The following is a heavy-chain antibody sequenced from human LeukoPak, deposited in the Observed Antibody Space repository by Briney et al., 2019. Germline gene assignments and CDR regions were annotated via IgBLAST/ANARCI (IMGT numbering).Heavy chain of an antibody. Sequence: PGGSLRLSCAASGFTFSSYSMNWVRQAPGKGLEWVSSISSSSSYIHYADSVKGRFTISRDNAKNSLYLQMNSLRAEDTAVYYCATSPGSSGWPDYWGQGTLVTVSS. D-gene: IGHD6-19*01. V-gene: IGHV3-21*01. J-gene: IGHJ4*02. CDR2: ISSSSSYI. CDR3: ATSPGSSGWPDY. CDR1: GFTFSSYS.